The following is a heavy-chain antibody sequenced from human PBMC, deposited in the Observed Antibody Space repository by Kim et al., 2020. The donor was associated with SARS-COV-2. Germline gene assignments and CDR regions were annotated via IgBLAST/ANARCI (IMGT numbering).Heavy chain of an antibody. CDR3: ARGPLSGATGTY. CDR1: GFTFSGYW. J-gene: IGHJ4*02. V-gene: IGHV3-7*03. D-gene: IGHD1-1*01. CDR2: IKEDGSEK. Sequence: GGSLRLSCAASGFTFSGYWMAWVRQAPGKGLEWMANIKEDGSEKYYVDSVRGRFTISRDNAKNSLYLQMNSLRAEDTAVYYCARGPLSGATGTYWGQGP.